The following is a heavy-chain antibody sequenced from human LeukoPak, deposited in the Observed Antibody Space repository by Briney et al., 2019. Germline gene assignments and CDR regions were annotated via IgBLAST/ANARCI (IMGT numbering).Heavy chain of an antibody. D-gene: IGHD1-14*01. Sequence: PSQTLSLTCTVYDGSYSSYFWSWIRQPPGKGLEWIGEINHSGSTNYNPSLKSRVTISVDTSKNQFSLKLDSVTAADTAVYYCARRVLTLPFDYWGQGTLVTVSS. CDR1: DGSYSSYF. V-gene: IGHV4-34*01. CDR3: ARRVLTLPFDY. J-gene: IGHJ4*02. CDR2: INHSGST.